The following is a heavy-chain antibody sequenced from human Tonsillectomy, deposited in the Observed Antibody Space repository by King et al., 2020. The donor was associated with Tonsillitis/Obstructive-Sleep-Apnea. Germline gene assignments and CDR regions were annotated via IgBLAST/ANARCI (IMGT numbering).Heavy chain of an antibody. CDR1: GFTFSSYS. CDR3: ARGGAAAYQIDY. V-gene: IGHV3-21*01. Sequence: VQLVESGGGLVKPGGSLRLSCAASGFTFSSYSMNWVRQAPGKGLEWVSSISSSSSYIYYADSVKGRFTISRDNAKNSLYLQMNSLRAEDTAVYYCARGGAAAYQIDYWGLGTLVTVSS. J-gene: IGHJ4*02. CDR2: ISSSSSYI. D-gene: IGHD6-13*01.